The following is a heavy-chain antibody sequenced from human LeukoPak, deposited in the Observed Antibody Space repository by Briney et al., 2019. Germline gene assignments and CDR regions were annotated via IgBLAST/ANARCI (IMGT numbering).Heavy chain of an antibody. Sequence: ASVKVPCKASGYTFTSYDINWVRQATGQGLEWMGWMNPNSGNTGYAQKFQGRVTMTRNTSISTAYMELSSLRSEDTAVYYCARGPIYDILTGYTYYFDYWGQGTLVTVSS. CDR1: GYTFTSYD. J-gene: IGHJ4*02. CDR2: MNPNSGNT. D-gene: IGHD3-9*01. CDR3: ARGPIYDILTGYTYYFDY. V-gene: IGHV1-8*01.